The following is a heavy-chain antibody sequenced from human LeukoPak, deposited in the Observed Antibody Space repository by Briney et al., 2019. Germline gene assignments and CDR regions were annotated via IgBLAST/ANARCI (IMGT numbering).Heavy chain of an antibody. J-gene: IGHJ4*02. CDR1: GFIFRNYA. Sequence: PGGSLRLSCAASGFIFRNYAMSWVCQGPARGLEWVSSLRGDGETFYADSVKGRLTLSRDDSRNTVYLQLNNLRVEDTAIYYCAKASWVSNVDAVLWGQGTLVTVSS. D-gene: IGHD3-16*01. V-gene: IGHV3-23*01. CDR2: LRGDGET. CDR3: AKASWVSNVDAVL.